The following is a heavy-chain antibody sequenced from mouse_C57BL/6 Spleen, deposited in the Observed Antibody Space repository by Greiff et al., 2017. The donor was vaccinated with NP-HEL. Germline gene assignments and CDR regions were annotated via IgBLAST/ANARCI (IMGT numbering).Heavy chain of an antibody. J-gene: IGHJ1*03. D-gene: IGHD1-1*01. V-gene: IGHV3-6*01. CDR2: ISYDGSN. CDR3: ARDHYGSSTRYWYFDV. Sequence: EVHLVESGPGLVKPSQSLSLTCSVTGYSITSGYYWNWIRQFPGNKLEWMGYISYDGSNNYNPSLKNRISITRDTFKNQFFLKLNSVSTEDTATYYCARDHYGSSTRYWYFDVWGTGTTVTVSS. CDR1: GYSITSGYY.